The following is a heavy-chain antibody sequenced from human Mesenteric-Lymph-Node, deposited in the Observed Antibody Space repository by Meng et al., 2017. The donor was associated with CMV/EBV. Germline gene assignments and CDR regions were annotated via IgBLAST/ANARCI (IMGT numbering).Heavy chain of an antibody. V-gene: IGHV3-66*03. Sequence: GESLKISCAASKFTVSSNYMSWVRQAPGKGLEWVSFTYSCDSTYYADSVKGRFTISRDNSKNTLYLQMNSLRADDTAVYYCARVPSIAVAGTRGYYYYGMDVWGQGTTVTVSS. J-gene: IGHJ6*02. CDR2: TYSCDST. CDR1: KFTVSSNY. D-gene: IGHD6-19*01. CDR3: ARVPSIAVAGTRGYYYYGMDV.